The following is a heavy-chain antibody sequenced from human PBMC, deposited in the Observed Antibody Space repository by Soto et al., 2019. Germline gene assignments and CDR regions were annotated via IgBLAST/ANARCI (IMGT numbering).Heavy chain of an antibody. CDR3: ARTPIRYCSGGSCYHNWFDP. J-gene: IGHJ5*02. D-gene: IGHD2-15*01. CDR2: MNPNSGNT. CDR1: GYTFTSYD. Sequence: GASVKVSCKASGYTFTSYDINWVRQATGQGLEWMGWMNPNSGNTGYAQKFQGRVTMTRNTSISTAYMELGSLRSEDTAVYYCARTPIRYCSGGSCYHNWFDPWGRGTLVTVSS. V-gene: IGHV1-8*01.